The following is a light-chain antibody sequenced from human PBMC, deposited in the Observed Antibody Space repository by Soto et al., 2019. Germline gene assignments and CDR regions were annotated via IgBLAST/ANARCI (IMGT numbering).Light chain of an antibody. CDR3: FTFATASTHV. V-gene: IGLV2-14*01. Sequence: LTRPASLSGSPGQSISNSCTGTRSDIGTDDYVSWFQPPPGQAPNLVISEVNHRPSGVSNRFSGSKSANTVYLTISVLQVEGEAEYSCFTFATASTHVFVTGTKVTVL. J-gene: IGLJ1*01. CDR2: EVN. CDR1: RSDIGTDDY.